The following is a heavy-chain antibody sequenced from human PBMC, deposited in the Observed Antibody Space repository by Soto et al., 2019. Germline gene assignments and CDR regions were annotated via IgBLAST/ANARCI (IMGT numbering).Heavy chain of an antibody. V-gene: IGHV4-38-2*02. CDR3: ARVYVMVVAGSTFDY. Sequence: SETLSLTCTVSCYSISSGSYWAWIRQPPGKGPEWIASIYHGGTTFYNPSLKSRITISVDTSNNQFSLKLTSVTAADTDVYYCARVYVMVVAGSTFDYWGHGTVVTVSS. CDR1: CYSISSGSY. CDR2: IYHGGTT. J-gene: IGHJ4*01. D-gene: IGHD6-19*01.